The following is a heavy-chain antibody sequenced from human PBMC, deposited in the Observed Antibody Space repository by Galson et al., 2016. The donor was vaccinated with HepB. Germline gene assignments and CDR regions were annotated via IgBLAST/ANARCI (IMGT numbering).Heavy chain of an antibody. CDR1: GFAFSTYV. J-gene: IGHJ4*02. CDR3: VNPVPSDSNILNGYLFH. V-gene: IGHV3-23*01. Sequence: SLRLSCAASGFAFSTYVMSWVRQAPGKGLEWVSAITSTGGSTYYADSVKGRFSISRDNSKNTLYLQMNSLRAEDTAIYHCVNPVPSDSNILNGYLFHWGQGTLVTVSS. CDR2: ITSTGGST. D-gene: IGHD3-9*01.